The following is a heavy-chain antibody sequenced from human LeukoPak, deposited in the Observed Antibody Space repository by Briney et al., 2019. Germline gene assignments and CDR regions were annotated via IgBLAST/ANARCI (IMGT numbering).Heavy chain of an antibody. V-gene: IGHV1-69*13. CDR2: IIPIFGTA. J-gene: IGHJ4*02. CDR3: ARENTGTTRGGLDY. CDR1: GGTFSSYA. Sequence: SVKVSCKASGGTFSSYAISWVRQAPGQGLEWMGGIIPIFGTANYAQKFQGRVTITADESTSTAYMELSSLRSEDTAVYYCARENTGTTRGGLDYWGQGTLVTVSS. D-gene: IGHD1-1*01.